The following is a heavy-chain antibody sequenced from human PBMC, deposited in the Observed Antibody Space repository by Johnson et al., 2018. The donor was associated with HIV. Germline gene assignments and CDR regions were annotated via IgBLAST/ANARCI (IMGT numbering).Heavy chain of an antibody. J-gene: IGHJ3*02. D-gene: IGHD6-13*01. CDR3: ARMMYSRGAFDI. CDR1: GFTFSNYW. V-gene: IGHV3-7*02. Sequence: VQLVESGGGLVQPGGSLRLSCAASGFTFSNYWMTWVRQAPGKGLEWVANIQQNGSDTYYVDSVKGRFTISRDNAKNSLYLQMNSLRAGDTAVYYCARMMYSRGAFDIWGQGTMVTVSS. CDR2: IQQNGSDT.